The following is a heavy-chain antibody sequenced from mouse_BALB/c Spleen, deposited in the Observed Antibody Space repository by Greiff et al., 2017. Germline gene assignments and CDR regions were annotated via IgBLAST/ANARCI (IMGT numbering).Heavy chain of an antibody. J-gene: IGHJ4*01. CDR2: IDPANGNT. V-gene: IGHV14-3*02. Sequence: VQLQQSGAELVKPGASVKLSCTASGFTIKDTYMHWVKQRPEQGLEWIGRIDPANGNTKYDPKFQGKATITADTSSNTAYLQLSSLTSEDTAVYDSARGDDEDAMDYWGQGTSVTVSS. CDR3: ARGDDEDAMDY. CDR1: GFTIKDTY. D-gene: IGHD2-12*01.